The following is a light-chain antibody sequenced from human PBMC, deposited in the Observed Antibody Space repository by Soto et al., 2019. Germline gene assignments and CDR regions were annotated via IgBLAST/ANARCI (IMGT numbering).Light chain of an antibody. Sequence: EIVMTQSPATLSVSPGDRATLSCRASQSVSSSLAWYQQIPGQAPRLLIYDASTRATGIPARFGGSGSGTEFTLTISSLQLEDFAVYYCQQYNNWRPLTFGGGTKVELK. V-gene: IGKV3-15*01. J-gene: IGKJ4*01. CDR3: QQYNNWRPLT. CDR2: DAS. CDR1: QSVSSS.